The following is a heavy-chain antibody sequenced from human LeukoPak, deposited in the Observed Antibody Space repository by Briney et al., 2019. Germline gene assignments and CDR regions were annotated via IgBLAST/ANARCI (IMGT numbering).Heavy chain of an antibody. J-gene: IGHJ4*02. D-gene: IGHD3-9*01. CDR1: GYRFTNNY. Sequence: ASVKVSCKTSGYRFTNNYMHWVRQAPGQGLEWMGIINPSGGNINYAQKFQGRVTMTRDTSTSTVYMELSSLRSEDTAVYFCARDQGLTGYLDYWSQGTLVTVSS. V-gene: IGHV1-46*01. CDR3: ARDQGLTGYLDY. CDR2: INPSGGNI.